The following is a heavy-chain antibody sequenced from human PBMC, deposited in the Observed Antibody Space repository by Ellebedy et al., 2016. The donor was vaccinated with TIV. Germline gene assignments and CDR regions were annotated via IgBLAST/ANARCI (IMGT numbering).Heavy chain of an antibody. Sequence: GGSLRLSXAASGFTFSSYGMHWVRQAPGKGLEWVAVIWYDGSNKYYADSVKGRFTISRDNSKNTLYLQMNSLRAEDTAVYYCARDMVRGPAYGMDVWGQGTTVTVSS. V-gene: IGHV3-33*01. J-gene: IGHJ6*02. D-gene: IGHD3-10*01. CDR3: ARDMVRGPAYGMDV. CDR1: GFTFSSYG. CDR2: IWYDGSNK.